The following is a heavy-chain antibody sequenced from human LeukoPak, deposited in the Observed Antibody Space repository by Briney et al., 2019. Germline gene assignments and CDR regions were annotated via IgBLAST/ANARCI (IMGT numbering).Heavy chain of an antibody. Sequence: GESLQISCKGSGYSFTSHWIGWVRQMPGKGLEWMGIIYPRDSDTRYSPSFQGQVTISADKSISTAYLQWSSLKASDTAMYYCARLGGEWLSQKYYFDYWGQGTLVTVSS. J-gene: IGHJ4*02. V-gene: IGHV5-51*01. CDR1: GYSFTSHW. CDR2: IYPRDSDT. CDR3: ARLGGEWLSQKYYFDY. D-gene: IGHD3-3*01.